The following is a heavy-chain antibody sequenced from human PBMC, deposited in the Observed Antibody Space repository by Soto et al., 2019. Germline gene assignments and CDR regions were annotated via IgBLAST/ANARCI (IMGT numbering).Heavy chain of an antibody. J-gene: IGHJ3*02. Sequence: ASVKVSCKASGYTFTSYGISWVRQAPGQGLEWMGWISAYNGNTNYAQKLQGRVTMTTDTSTSTAYMELRSLRSDATDVYCCAREGLAAADDAFDIWGQGTMVTVSS. CDR1: GYTFTSYG. D-gene: IGHD6-13*01. V-gene: IGHV1-18*01. CDR3: AREGLAAADDAFDI. CDR2: ISAYNGNT.